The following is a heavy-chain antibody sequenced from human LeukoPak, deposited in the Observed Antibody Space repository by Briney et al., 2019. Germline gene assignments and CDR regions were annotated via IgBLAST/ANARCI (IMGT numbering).Heavy chain of an antibody. D-gene: IGHD2-21*01. Sequence: PSQPLSLTCTVSGGSINSGGFYWSWIRQPPGKGLEWIGYIYYSDSTYYNPSLESRVTISVDTSKKQFSLKLSSVTAADTAVYYCARGNGDYYLDYWGQGTLVTVSS. CDR3: ARGNGDYYLDY. J-gene: IGHJ4*02. CDR2: IYYSDST. CDR1: GGSINSGGFY. V-gene: IGHV4-31*03.